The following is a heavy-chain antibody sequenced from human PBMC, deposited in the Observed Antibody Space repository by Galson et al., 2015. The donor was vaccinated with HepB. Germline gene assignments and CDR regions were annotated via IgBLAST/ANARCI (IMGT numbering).Heavy chain of an antibody. CDR1: GFTFNNYA. CDR3: AKSIYLAGVISDYGMDV. J-gene: IGHJ6*02. D-gene: IGHD3-16*02. V-gene: IGHV3-23*01. CDR2: IRPSGTIT. Sequence: SLRLSCAASGFTFNNYAMNWVRQAPGKGLEWVSLIRPSGTITDYTNSVKGRFTISRDNSKNTLDLQMNSLRAEDTAVYYCAKSIYLAGVISDYGMDVWGQGTTVTVSS.